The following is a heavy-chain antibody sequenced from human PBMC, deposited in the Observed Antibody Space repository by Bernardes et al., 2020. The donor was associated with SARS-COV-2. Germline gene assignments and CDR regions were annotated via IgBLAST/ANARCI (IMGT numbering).Heavy chain of an antibody. Sequence: GGSLRLSCATSGFKFEDYAMHWVRQAPGKGLEWVSGISWNSNSVHYVDSVRGRFTISRDNAKNSLYLQMNSLRPDDTALYFCAKDGNNQGYYYYHGMDVWGQGTTVTVSS. CDR3: AKDGNNQGYYYYHGMDV. CDR1: GFKFEDYA. V-gene: IGHV3-9*01. D-gene: IGHD1-20*01. J-gene: IGHJ6*02. CDR2: ISWNSNSV.